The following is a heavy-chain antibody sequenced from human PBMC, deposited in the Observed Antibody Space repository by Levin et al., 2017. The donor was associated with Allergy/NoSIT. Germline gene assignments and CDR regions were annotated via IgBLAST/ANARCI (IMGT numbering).Heavy chain of an antibody. CDR1: GFTFSSYG. CDR2: ISYDGSNK. D-gene: IGHD6-13*01. Sequence: LSLTCAASGFTFSSYGMHWVRQAPGKGLEWVAVISYDGSNKYYADSVKGRFTISRDNSKNTLYLQMNSLRAEDTAVYYCAKAFKYSSSWVTRAYYYYGMDVWGQGTTVTVSS. V-gene: IGHV3-30*18. J-gene: IGHJ6*02. CDR3: AKAFKYSSSWVTRAYYYYGMDV.